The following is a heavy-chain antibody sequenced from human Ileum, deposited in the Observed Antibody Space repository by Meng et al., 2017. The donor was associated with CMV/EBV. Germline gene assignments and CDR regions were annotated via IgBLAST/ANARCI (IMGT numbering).Heavy chain of an antibody. D-gene: IGHD1-14*01. V-gene: IGHV6-1*01. Sequence: SETLSLTCAISGDSVSCNTASWNWVRQSPSRGFEWLGRTYYRSKWYYNYAVSVKSRITINPDTSKNQFSLQLNSVTPEDTAVYYCARDLEPPWGQGTLVTVSS. CDR3: ARDLEPP. CDR1: GDSVSCNTAS. CDR2: TYYRSKWYY. J-gene: IGHJ5*02.